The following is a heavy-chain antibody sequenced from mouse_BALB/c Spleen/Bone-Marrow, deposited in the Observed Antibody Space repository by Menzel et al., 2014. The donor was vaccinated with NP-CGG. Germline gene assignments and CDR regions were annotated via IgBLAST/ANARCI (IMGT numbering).Heavy chain of an antibody. D-gene: IGHD3-3*01. CDR2: IYPGDGST. V-gene: IGHV1S56*01. CDR1: GYSFTDYD. J-gene: IGHJ4*01. Sequence: VKLVESGPELVKPGTLVKISCKASGYSFTDYDINWVKQRPGQGLEWIGWIYPGDGSTKYNEKFKGKATLTADRSSSTAYMQLSRLTSESSAVYFCARGGIGRSLDYWGQGTSVTVSS. CDR3: ARGGIGRSLDY.